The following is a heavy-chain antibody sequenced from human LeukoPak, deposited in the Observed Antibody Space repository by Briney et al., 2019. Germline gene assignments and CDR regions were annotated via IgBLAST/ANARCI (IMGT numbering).Heavy chain of an antibody. J-gene: IGHJ4*02. CDR3: AGGLRSPSVST. CDR2: INHSGST. Sequence: PSETLSLTCAVYGGSFSGYYWSWIRQPPGKGLEWIGEINHSGSTNYNPSLKSRVTISVDTSKNQFSLKLSSVTAADTAVYYCAGGLRSPSVSTGGQGTLVSLS. CDR1: GGSFSGYY. D-gene: IGHD6-6*01. V-gene: IGHV4-34*01.